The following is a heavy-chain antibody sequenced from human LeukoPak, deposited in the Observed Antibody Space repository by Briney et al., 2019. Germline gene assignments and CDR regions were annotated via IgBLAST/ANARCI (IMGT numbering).Heavy chain of an antibody. V-gene: IGHV3-23*01. J-gene: IGHJ4*02. Sequence: PGGSLRLSCAASGFTFSSYAMTWVRQAPGKGLEWVSVMSGSGGHTYYADSVKGRFTISRDNSKNMLYLQMNSLRADDTAVYYCAKTYSSSWDYFDYWGQGTLVTVSS. CDR3: AKTYSSSWDYFDY. CDR2: MSGSGGHT. CDR1: GFTFSSYA. D-gene: IGHD6-13*01.